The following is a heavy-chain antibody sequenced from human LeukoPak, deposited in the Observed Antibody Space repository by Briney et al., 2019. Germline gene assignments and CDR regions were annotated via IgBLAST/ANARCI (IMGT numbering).Heavy chain of an antibody. J-gene: IGHJ5*02. D-gene: IGHD4-17*01. V-gene: IGHV3-48*02. Sequence: GGSLRLSCAASGFLFSSHSMNWVRQAPGKGLEWLSYINGGSDHIGYADSVKGRFIISRDNVKNSLYLHMNSLRNDDTAVYYCARDKDYASDLWGQGILVTVSS. CDR1: GFLFSSHS. CDR3: ARDKDYASDL. CDR2: INGGSDHI.